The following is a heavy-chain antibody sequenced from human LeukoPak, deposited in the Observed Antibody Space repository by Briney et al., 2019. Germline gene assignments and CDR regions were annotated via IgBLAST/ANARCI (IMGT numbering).Heavy chain of an antibody. CDR1: GGSFSGYY. CDR2: INHSGST. CDR3: ARAQDYVWGSYRYTLDY. J-gene: IGHJ4*02. Sequence: PSETLSLTCAVYGGSFSGYYWSWIRQPPGKGLEWIGEINHSGSTNYNPSLKSRVTISVDTSENQFSLKLSSVTAADTAVYYCARAQDYVWGSYRYTLDYWGQGTLVTVSS. D-gene: IGHD3-16*02. V-gene: IGHV4-34*01.